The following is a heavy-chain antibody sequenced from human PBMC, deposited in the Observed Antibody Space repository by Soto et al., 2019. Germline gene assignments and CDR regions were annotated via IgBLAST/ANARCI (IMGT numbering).Heavy chain of an antibody. Sequence: VQLVQSGAEVKKPGASVKVSCKASGYTFTSYYMHWVRQAPGQGLEWMGIINPSGGSTSYAQKFQSRVTMTRDTSTSTVYMELSSLRSEDTAVYYCARDRGAVAGTSWFDPWGQGTLVTVSS. D-gene: IGHD6-19*01. CDR1: GYTFTSYY. J-gene: IGHJ5*02. CDR3: ARDRGAVAGTSWFDP. V-gene: IGHV1-46*01. CDR2: INPSGGST.